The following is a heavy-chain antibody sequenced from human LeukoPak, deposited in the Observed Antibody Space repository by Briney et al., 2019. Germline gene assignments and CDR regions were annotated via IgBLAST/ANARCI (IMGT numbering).Heavy chain of an antibody. D-gene: IGHD4/OR15-4a*01. V-gene: IGHV3-43*02. CDR3: AKDIDGASPFYYYYGMDV. Sequence: GGSLRLSCAASGFTFDDYPMHWLRQAPGKGLEWVSLLSGDGGRTYYADSVKGRFTISRDNSKNSLYLQMNSLRTEDTALYYCAKDIDGASPFYYYYGMDVWGQGTTVTVSS. CDR2: LSGDGGRT. J-gene: IGHJ6*02. CDR1: GFTFDDYP.